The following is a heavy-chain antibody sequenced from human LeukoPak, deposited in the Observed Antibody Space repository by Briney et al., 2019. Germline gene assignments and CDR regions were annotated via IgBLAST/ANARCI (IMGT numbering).Heavy chain of an antibody. CDR2: INVDGTAE. CDR3: ASPYCSSTSCYPSYYYYGMDV. D-gene: IGHD2-2*01. Sequence: GGSLRLSCAASGFSFSTIYMSWVRQTPGQGLEWVANINVDGTAEYYVDSVKGRFTISRDNAKNSLYLQMNSLRAEDTAVYYCASPYCSSTSCYPSYYYYGMDVWGQGTTVTVSS. J-gene: IGHJ6*02. CDR1: GFSFSTIY. V-gene: IGHV3-7*03.